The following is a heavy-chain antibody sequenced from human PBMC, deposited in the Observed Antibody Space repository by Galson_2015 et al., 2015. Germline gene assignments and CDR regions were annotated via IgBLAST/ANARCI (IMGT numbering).Heavy chain of an antibody. D-gene: IGHD6-19*01. CDR2: IKSKTDGGTT. Sequence: SLRLSCAASGFTFSNAWMSWVRQAPGKGLEWVGRIKSKTDGGTTDYAAPVKGRFTISRDDSKNTLYLQMNSLKTEDTAMYYCTTVSGSGWYRNWGQGTLVTVSS. CDR1: GFTFSNAW. V-gene: IGHV3-15*01. J-gene: IGHJ4*02. CDR3: TTVSGSGWYRN.